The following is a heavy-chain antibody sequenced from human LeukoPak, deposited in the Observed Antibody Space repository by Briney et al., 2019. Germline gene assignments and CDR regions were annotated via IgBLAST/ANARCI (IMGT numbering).Heavy chain of an antibody. V-gene: IGHV3-15*01. D-gene: IGHD6-19*01. CDR1: GFTFSNAW. Sequence: SGGSLRLSCAASGFTFSNAWMSWVRQAPGKGLEWVGRIKSKTDGGTTDYAAPVKGRFTISRDDSKNTLYLQMNSLKTEDTAVYYCTTAPLISSGHRAKGLDYWGQGTLVTVSS. CDR2: IKSKTDGGTT. CDR3: TTAPLISSGHRAKGLDY. J-gene: IGHJ4*02.